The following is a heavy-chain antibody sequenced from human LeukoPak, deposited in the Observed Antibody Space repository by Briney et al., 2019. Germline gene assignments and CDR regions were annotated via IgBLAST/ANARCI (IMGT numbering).Heavy chain of an antibody. J-gene: IGHJ3*02. CDR3: ARVGRITIFGPGAFDI. CDR2: IIPIFGTA. V-gene: IGHV1-69*13. CDR1: GGTLSSYA. Sequence: SVKVSCKASGGTLSSYAISWVRQAPGQGLEWMGGIIPIFGTANYAQKFQGRVTITADESTSTAYMELSSLRSEDTAVYYCARVGRITIFGPGAFDIWGQGTMVTVSS. D-gene: IGHD3-3*01.